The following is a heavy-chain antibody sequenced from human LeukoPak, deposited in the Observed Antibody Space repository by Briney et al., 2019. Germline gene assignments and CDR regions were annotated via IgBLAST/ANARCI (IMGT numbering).Heavy chain of an antibody. Sequence: PGGYVRLSCAVSGFNLNSYAMHWVRQAPGKGLEWVAVIRHDEANSFYADSVQGRFTISRDTSKKLLYLQMNSLRVEDTAVYYCAKEYTPSSPLGELDSWGQGTLVTVSS. J-gene: IGHJ4*02. V-gene: IGHV3-30*02. CDR3: AKEYTPSSPLGELDS. D-gene: IGHD6-6*01. CDR1: GFNLNSYA. CDR2: IRHDEANS.